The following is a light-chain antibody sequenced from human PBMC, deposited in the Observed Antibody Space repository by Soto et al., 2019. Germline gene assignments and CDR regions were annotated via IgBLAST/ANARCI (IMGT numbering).Light chain of an antibody. J-gene: IGKJ2*01. CDR2: GAS. CDR1: QSVSSSY. Sequence: EIVLTQSPGTLSLSPGERATLSCRASQSVSSSYLDWDQQKPGQAPRRLIYGASSRATGIPDRFSGSGSGTAFTLTISRLEPEDFAVYYCQQYGSSPPYTFGQGTKLEIK. V-gene: IGKV3-20*01. CDR3: QQYGSSPPYT.